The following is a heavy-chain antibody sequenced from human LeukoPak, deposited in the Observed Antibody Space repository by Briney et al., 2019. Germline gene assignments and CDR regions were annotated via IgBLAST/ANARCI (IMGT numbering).Heavy chain of an antibody. CDR1: GGSVTSYF. J-gene: IGHJ6*03. V-gene: IGHV4-4*07. D-gene: IGHD6-13*01. CDR2: FYTSGST. CDR3: ARSSPEVGTSYHYCYMDV. Sequence: SETLSLTCTVSGGSVTSYFWNWIRQPAGKGLEWIGRFYTSGSTDYDPSLKSRVTISVDKSKNQFSLRLSSVTAADSAVYYCARSSPEVGTSYHYCYMDVWGKGTTVIVSS.